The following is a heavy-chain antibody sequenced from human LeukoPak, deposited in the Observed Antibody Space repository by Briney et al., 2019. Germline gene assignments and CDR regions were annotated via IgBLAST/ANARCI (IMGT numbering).Heavy chain of an antibody. CDR1: GFTFSSYT. Sequence: GRSLRLSCAASGFTFSSYTMHWVRQAPGKGLEWVAVISYDGSNKYYANSVKGRFTISRDNSKNTLYLQMNSLRAEDTAVYYCARVLVGYSYGFGYWGQGTLVTVSS. CDR3: ARVLVGYSYGFGY. D-gene: IGHD5-18*01. CDR2: ISYDGSNK. J-gene: IGHJ4*02. V-gene: IGHV3-30*04.